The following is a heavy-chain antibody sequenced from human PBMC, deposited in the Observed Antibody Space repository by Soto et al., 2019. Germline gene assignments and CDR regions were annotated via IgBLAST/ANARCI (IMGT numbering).Heavy chain of an antibody. D-gene: IGHD5-12*01. CDR3: ARDLIVAGTDNYGMDV. J-gene: IGHJ6*02. CDR1: GYTFIGHY. V-gene: IGHV1-2*02. Sequence: QVQLVQSGAEVREPGASVTVSCKASGYTFIGHYIHWVRQAPGQGLEWMGWINPNTGGSNYAETFKGRITMTRDTSIFTTHRRLNRLTSDDTAVCYCARDLIVAGTDNYGMDVWGQGTTVTVSS. CDR2: INPNTGGS.